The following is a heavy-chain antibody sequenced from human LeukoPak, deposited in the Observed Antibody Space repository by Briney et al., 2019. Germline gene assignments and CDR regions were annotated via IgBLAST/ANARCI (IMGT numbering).Heavy chain of an antibody. CDR2: LNPNIGNT. Sequence: GASVKVSCKASGYTFTSYDINWVRQAPGQGLEWMGWLNPNIGNTGYAQKFQGRVTISRNTSINTAYMELSSLRSEDTAVYYCARMTVSGRDNWFDPWGQGTLASVSS. J-gene: IGHJ5*02. CDR3: ARMTVSGRDNWFDP. V-gene: IGHV1-8*03. D-gene: IGHD6-19*01. CDR1: GYTFTSYD.